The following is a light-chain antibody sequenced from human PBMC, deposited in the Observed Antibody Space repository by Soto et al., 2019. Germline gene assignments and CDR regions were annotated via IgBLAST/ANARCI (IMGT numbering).Light chain of an antibody. V-gene: IGLV2-14*01. CDR3: CSYTVSGTYV. J-gene: IGLJ1*01. Sequence: QSVLAQPASVSGSPGQSITISCTGTSSDVGGYKFVSWYQQHPGKAPKLIIYEVSNRPSGFSSRFSGSKSGNTASLTISGLQAEDEADYYCCSYTVSGTYVFGTGTKVTVL. CDR2: EVS. CDR1: SSDVGGYKF.